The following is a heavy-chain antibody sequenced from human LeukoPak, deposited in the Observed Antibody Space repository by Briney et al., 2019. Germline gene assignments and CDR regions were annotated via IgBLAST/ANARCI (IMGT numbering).Heavy chain of an antibody. J-gene: IGHJ6*02. D-gene: IGHD4-23*01. V-gene: IGHV4-59*08. CDR3: ARHNSYYYDYGMDV. CDR2: IYYSGST. CDR1: GGSISSYY. Sequence: SETLSLTCTVSGGSISSYYWSWVRQPPGKGLEWIGYIYYSGSTNYNPSLKSRVTISVDTSKNQSSLKLSSVTAADTAVYYCARHNSYYYDYGMDVWGQGTTVTVSS.